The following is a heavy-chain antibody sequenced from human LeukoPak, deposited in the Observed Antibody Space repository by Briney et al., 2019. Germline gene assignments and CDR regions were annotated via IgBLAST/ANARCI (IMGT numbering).Heavy chain of an antibody. CDR3: ARDQGAGHFDY. V-gene: IGHV4-39*07. J-gene: IGHJ4*02. CDR2: IYYSGST. Sequence: SETLSLTCTVSGGSISSSSYYWGWIRQPPGKGLEWIGSIYYSGSTYYNPSLKSRVTISVDTSKNQFSLKLSSVTAADTAVYYCARDQGAGHFDYWGRGTLVTVSS. D-gene: IGHD6-19*01. CDR1: GGSISSSSYY.